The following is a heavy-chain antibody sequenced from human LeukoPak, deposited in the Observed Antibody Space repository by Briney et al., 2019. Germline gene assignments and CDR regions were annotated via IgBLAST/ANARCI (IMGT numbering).Heavy chain of an antibody. CDR1: GFTFSSYW. J-gene: IGHJ4*02. CDR2: ITSDGSDI. D-gene: IGHD3-3*01. V-gene: IGHV3-74*01. Sequence: PGGSLRLSCAGSGFTFSSYWMHWVRQAPGKGLVWVSRITSDGSDIVYADSVKGRFTISRDNSKNTLYLQMNSLRAEDTAVYYCAKDSAYELRFLEWLSARGYFDYWGQGTLVTVSS. CDR3: AKDSAYELRFLEWLSARGYFDY.